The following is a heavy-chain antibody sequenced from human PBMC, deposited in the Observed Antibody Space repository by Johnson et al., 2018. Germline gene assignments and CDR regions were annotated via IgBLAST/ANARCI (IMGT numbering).Heavy chain of an antibody. Sequence: VQLVESGGGLIQPGGSLRLSCAASGFTVSSNYMSWVRQAPGKGLEWVSVIYSGGSTYYADSVKGRFTISRDNSKNTLYLQMNSLRAEDTAVYYCARSGKYSRGWYPHGMDVWGQGTTVTVSS. CDR2: IYSGGST. D-gene: IGHD6-19*01. CDR1: GFTVSSNY. J-gene: IGHJ6*02. V-gene: IGHV3-53*01. CDR3: ARSGKYSRGWYPHGMDV.